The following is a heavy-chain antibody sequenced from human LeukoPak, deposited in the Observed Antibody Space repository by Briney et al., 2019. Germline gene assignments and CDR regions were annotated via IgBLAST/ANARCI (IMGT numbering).Heavy chain of an antibody. CDR1: GFTFSSYA. V-gene: IGHV3-23*01. J-gene: IGHJ4*02. D-gene: IGHD3-3*01. Sequence: GESLRLSCAASGFTFSSYAMGWVRQAPGEGLEWVSGISGSGGSTYYADSVKGRFTISRDSSKNTLYLQMNSLRAEDTAVYYCAKGPGYDFWSGYYGYFDYWGQGTLVTVSS. CDR2: ISGSGGST. CDR3: AKGPGYDFWSGYYGYFDY.